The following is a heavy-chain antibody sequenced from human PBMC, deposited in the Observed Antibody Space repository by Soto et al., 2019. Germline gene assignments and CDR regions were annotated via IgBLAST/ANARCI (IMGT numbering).Heavy chain of an antibody. CDR2: ITGDTNRI. D-gene: IGHD6-19*01. CDR1: GFRFSIYS. CDR3: ARSVEGHFDY. V-gene: IGHV3-48*02. Sequence: EVQLVESGGGLVQPGGSLRLSCAASGFRFSIYSMNWVRQAPGKGLEWSAYITGDTNRIKYADSVKGRFTISRDNAKNSVYLQRHSLRDEDTAVYYCARSVEGHFDYWGQGTVVTVSS. J-gene: IGHJ4*02.